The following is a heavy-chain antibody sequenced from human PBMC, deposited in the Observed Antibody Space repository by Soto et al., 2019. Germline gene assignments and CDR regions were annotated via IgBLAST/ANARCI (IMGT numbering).Heavy chain of an antibody. D-gene: IGHD3-3*01. J-gene: IGHJ3*02. CDR1: GYTFTSYG. V-gene: IGHV1-18*04. CDR2: ISAYNGNT. CDR3: ARDREHDYDFWSGYYPAFDI. Sequence: ASVKVTCKASGYTFTSYGISWVRQAPGQGLEWMGWISAYNGNTNYAQKLQGRVTLTTDTSTTTAYMELRSLRSDDTAVYYGARDREHDYDFWSGYYPAFDIWGQGTMVTVSS.